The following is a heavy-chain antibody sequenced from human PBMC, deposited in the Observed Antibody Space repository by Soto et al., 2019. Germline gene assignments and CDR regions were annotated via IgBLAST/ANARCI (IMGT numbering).Heavy chain of an antibody. D-gene: IGHD6-19*01. V-gene: IGHV1-69*12. CDR2: IIPIFGTA. CDR3: ARDERGIAVAGTGDY. CDR1: GGTFSSYA. J-gene: IGHJ4*02. Sequence: QVQLVQSGAEVKKPGSSVKVSCKASGGTFSSYAISWVRQAPGQGLEWMGGIIPIFGTANYAQKFQGRVTSNADESTSTAYMELSSLRSEDTAVYYCARDERGIAVAGTGDYWGQGTLVTVSS.